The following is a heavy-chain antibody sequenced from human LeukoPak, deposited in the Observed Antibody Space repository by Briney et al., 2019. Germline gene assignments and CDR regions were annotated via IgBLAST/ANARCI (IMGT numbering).Heavy chain of an antibody. CDR2: ISGSGGST. CDR1: GFSFSSYA. Sequence: PGGSLRLSCAASGFSFSSYAMSWVRQAPGKGLEWVSAISGSGGSTYYADSVKGRFTISRDNSKNTLYLQVNSLRAEDTAVYYCTTVTTGDWFDPWGQGTLVTVSS. D-gene: IGHD4-17*01. V-gene: IGHV3-23*01. CDR3: TTVTTGDWFDP. J-gene: IGHJ5*02.